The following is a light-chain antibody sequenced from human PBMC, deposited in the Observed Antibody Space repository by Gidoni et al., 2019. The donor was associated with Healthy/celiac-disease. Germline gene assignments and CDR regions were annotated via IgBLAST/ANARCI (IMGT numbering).Light chain of an antibody. CDR3: QQYNNWPPMYT. Sequence: VMTQSPATLSVSPGERATLSCRASQSVSSNLAWYQQKPGQAPRLLIYGASTRATGIPARFSGSGSGTEFTLTISSLQSEDFVVYYCQQYNNWPPMYTFGQGTKLEIK. V-gene: IGKV3-15*01. J-gene: IGKJ2*01. CDR1: QSVSSN. CDR2: GAS.